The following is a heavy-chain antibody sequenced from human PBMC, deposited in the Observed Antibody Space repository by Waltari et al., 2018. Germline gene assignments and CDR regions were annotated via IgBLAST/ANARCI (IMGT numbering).Heavy chain of an antibody. CDR2: INHSGST. D-gene: IGHD3-16*02. CDR1: GGSFSGYY. CDR3: ARGRNYVWGSYRRSVFFGY. Sequence: QVQLQQWGAGLLKPSETLSLTCAVYGGSFSGYYWSWLRQPPGKGLEWIGEINHSGSTNYNPSLKSRVTISVDTSKNQFSLKLSSVTAADTAVYYCARGRNYVWGSYRRSVFFGYWGQGTLVTVSS. J-gene: IGHJ4*02. V-gene: IGHV4-34*01.